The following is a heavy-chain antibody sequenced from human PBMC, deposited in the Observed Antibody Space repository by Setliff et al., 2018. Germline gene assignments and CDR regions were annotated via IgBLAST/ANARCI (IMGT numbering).Heavy chain of an antibody. Sequence: LRLSCVVSGFSFSRHWMSWVRQAPGKGLEWVADIKQDGSTKYYLDSVKGRFTISRDNAKRSLYLQMNGLRADDTGVYYCVRDNADNYDAFDNWGQGTLVT. CDR3: VRDNADNYDAFDN. V-gene: IGHV3-7*01. J-gene: IGHJ3*02. D-gene: IGHD3-22*01. CDR1: GFSFSRHW. CDR2: IKQDGSTK.